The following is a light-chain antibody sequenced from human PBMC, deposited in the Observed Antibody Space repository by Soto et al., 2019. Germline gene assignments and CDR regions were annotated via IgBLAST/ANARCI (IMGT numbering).Light chain of an antibody. J-gene: IGKJ4*01. Sequence: EIVLTQSPGTLSLSPGERATLSCRASQSVSSLLACYQQKHRQAPRLLIYYASNRATGIPARFSGSGSGTDFTLTISRLEPEDFAVYYCQHRSNSPVTFGGGTKVEIK. CDR1: QSVSSL. CDR3: QHRSNSPVT. CDR2: YAS. V-gene: IGKV3-11*01.